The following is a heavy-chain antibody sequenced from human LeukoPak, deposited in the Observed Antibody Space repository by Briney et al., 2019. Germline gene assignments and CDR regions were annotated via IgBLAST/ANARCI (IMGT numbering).Heavy chain of an antibody. V-gene: IGHV4-39*07. Sequence: SETLSLTCTVSGGSISTSNYYWGWIRQPPEKGLEWIGEINHSGSTNYNPSLKSRVTISVDTSKNQFSLKLSSVTAADTAVYYCARDVAKVDTNYYYMDVWGKGTTVTVSS. D-gene: IGHD5-12*01. CDR3: ARDVAKVDTNYYYMDV. J-gene: IGHJ6*03. CDR1: GGSISTSNYY. CDR2: INHSGST.